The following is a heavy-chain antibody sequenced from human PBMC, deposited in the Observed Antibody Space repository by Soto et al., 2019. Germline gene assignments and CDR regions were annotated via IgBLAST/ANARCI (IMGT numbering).Heavy chain of an antibody. D-gene: IGHD2-15*01. J-gene: IGHJ6*02. CDR1: GYSFTSYW. CDR3: ARGGTDYCSGGSCYGGVYYYYYGMDV. V-gene: IGHV5-10-1*01. Sequence: PGESLKISCKGSGYSFTSYWMSWVRQMPGKGLEWVGRSDPSGSYTNYSPSFQGHVTLSADKSISTAYLQWSSLKASDAAMYSCARGGTDYCSGGSCYGGVYYYYYGMDVWGQGTTVTVSS. CDR2: SDPSGSYT.